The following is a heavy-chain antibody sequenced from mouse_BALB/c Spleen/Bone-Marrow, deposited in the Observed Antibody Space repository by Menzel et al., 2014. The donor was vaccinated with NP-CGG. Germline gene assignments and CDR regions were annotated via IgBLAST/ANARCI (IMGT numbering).Heavy chain of an antibody. V-gene: IGHV1-74*01. CDR3: ARFGNYEGFAY. Sequence: VKLMESGAELVRPGASVKLSCKASGYSFTNYWMNWVKLRPGQGLEWIGMIHPSDSETRLNQKFKDKATLTVDKSSSTAYMQLSSPTSEDSAVYYCARFGNYEGFAYWGQGTLVTVSA. J-gene: IGHJ3*01. CDR2: IHPSDSET. D-gene: IGHD2-1*01. CDR1: GYSFTNYW.